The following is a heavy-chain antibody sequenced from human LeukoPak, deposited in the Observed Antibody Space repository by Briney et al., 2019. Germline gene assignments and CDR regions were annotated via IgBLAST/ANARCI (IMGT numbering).Heavy chain of an antibody. Sequence: GGSLRLSCAASGFTFSSYEMNWVRQAPGKGLEWVSGISWNSGSIGYADSVKGRFTISRDNAKNSLYLQMNSLRAEDMALYYCAKGFGGSYFWEIDYWGQGTLVTVSS. CDR1: GFTFSSYE. D-gene: IGHD1-26*01. CDR2: ISWNSGSI. J-gene: IGHJ4*02. CDR3: AKGFGGSYFWEIDY. V-gene: IGHV3-9*03.